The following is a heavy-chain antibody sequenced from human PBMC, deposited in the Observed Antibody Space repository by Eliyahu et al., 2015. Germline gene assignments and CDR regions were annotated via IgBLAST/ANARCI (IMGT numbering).Heavy chain of an antibody. CDR2: LYTRGST. Sequence: QVQLQESGPGLVKPSETLSLTCTVSGGSISSYYWSWIRQPPGKGLGWVGYLYTRGSTNYTPPLKSRVTISVDTSKNQFSLKLSSVTAADTAVYYCAISLRGFRLDYWGQGTLVTVSS. D-gene: IGHD3-10*01. CDR1: GGSISSYY. V-gene: IGHV4-4*09. J-gene: IGHJ4*02. CDR3: AISLRGFRLDY.